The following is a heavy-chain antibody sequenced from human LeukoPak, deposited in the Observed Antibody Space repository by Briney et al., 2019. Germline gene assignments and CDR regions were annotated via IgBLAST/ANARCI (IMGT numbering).Heavy chain of an antibody. Sequence: SETLSLTCAVYGGSFSGYYWSWIRQPPGKGLEWIGEINHSGSTNYNPSLKSRVTISVDTSKNQFSLKLSSMTAADTAVYYCARLYSSSFPPYYYYYGMDVWGQGTTVTVSS. J-gene: IGHJ6*02. CDR3: ARLYSSSFPPYYYYYGMDV. D-gene: IGHD6-6*01. V-gene: IGHV4-34*01. CDR2: INHSGST. CDR1: GGSFSGYY.